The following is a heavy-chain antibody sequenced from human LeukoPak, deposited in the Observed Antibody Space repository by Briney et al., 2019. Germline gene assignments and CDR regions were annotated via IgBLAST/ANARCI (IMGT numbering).Heavy chain of an antibody. V-gene: IGHV4-34*01. CDR2: INHSGST. CDR3: ARSPPPGATAYGVVDY. Sequence: SETLSLTCAVYGGSFSGCYWSWIRQPPGKGLEWIGEINHSGSTNYYPSLKSRVTISVDTSKNQFSLKLTSVTAADTAVYYCARSPPPGATAYGVVDYWGQGTLVTVSS. CDR1: GGSFSGCY. D-gene: IGHD3-16*01. J-gene: IGHJ4*02.